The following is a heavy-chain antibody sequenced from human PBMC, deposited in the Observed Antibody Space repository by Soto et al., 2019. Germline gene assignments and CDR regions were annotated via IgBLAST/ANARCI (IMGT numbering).Heavy chain of an antibody. V-gene: IGHV4-31*03. D-gene: IGHD3-16*01. J-gene: IGHJ4*02. Sequence: SETLSLTCTVSGDSMATGGHYYNWIRQVPGKGLEWIGYVYYSGATHYTPSLRARATISRDTSKNQFSLRLISVTAADTSRYYCARDKDLQPTVWGFWGQGIQVTVSS. CDR3: ARDKDLQPTVWGF. CDR2: VYYSGAT. CDR1: GDSMATGGHY.